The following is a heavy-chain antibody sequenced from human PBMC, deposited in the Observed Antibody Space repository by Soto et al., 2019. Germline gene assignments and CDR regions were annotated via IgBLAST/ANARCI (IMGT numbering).Heavy chain of an antibody. V-gene: IGHV4-59*08. CDR2: IYYSGST. J-gene: IGHJ4*02. CDR1: GGSISSYS. CDR3: ARQSTGYCSSTSCPFDY. Sequence: SETLSLTCTLSGGSISSYSWNWIRQPPGKGLEWIGYIYYSGSTNYNPSLKSRVTISVDTSKNQFSLKLSSVTAADTAVYYCARQSTGYCSSTSCPFDYWGLGTVVTVSS. D-gene: IGHD2-2*01.